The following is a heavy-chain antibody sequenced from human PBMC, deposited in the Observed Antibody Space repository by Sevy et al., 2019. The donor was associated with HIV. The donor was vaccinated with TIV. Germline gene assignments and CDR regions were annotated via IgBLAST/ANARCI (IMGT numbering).Heavy chain of an antibody. D-gene: IGHD1-26*01. J-gene: IGHJ6*02. Sequence: SETLSLTCTVSGGSIGHYYWSWIRQPPGKGLEWIAYVYYTGSTNYNPSLKGRVTIALDTPKNQFSLNLSSLTAADTAVYYCVRQGGLVEYGMDVWGQGTTVTVSS. CDR3: VRQGGLVEYGMDV. V-gene: IGHV4-59*01. CDR2: VYYTGST. CDR1: GGSIGHYY.